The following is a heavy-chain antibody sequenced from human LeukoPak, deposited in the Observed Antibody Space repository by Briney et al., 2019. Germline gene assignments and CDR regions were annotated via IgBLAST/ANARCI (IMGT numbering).Heavy chain of an antibody. CDR1: GYTFTSYD. CDR3: ARDYGDYVAYFDY. CDR2: MNPNSGNT. Sequence: ASVKVSCKASGYTFTSYDINWVRQATGQGLEWMGWMNPNSGNTGYAQKFQGRVTITRNTSISTAYMELSSLRSEDTAVYYCARDYGDYVAYFDYWGQGTLVTVSS. J-gene: IGHJ4*02. V-gene: IGHV1-8*03. D-gene: IGHD4-17*01.